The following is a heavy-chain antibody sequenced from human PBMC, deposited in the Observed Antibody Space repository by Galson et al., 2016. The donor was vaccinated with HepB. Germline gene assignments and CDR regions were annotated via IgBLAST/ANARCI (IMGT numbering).Heavy chain of an antibody. Sequence: LSLTCTVSGGSINSYYWSWIRQPPGKGLEWIASISYSGSTNYNPSLKSRVTISVDTSKNQFSLKLSSVTATDTAVYYCARDYFYDRSGAFDYWGQGALVTVSA. D-gene: IGHD3-22*01. J-gene: IGHJ4*02. CDR2: ISYSGST. CDR3: ARDYFYDRSGAFDY. V-gene: IGHV4-59*01. CDR1: GGSINSYY.